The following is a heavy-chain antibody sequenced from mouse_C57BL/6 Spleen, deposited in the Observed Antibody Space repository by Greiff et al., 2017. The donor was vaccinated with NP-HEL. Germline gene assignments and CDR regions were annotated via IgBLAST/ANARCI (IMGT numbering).Heavy chain of an antibody. D-gene: IGHD3-2*02. Sequence: QVQLKQSGAELMKPGASVKLSCKATGYTFTGYWIEWVKQRPGHGLEWIGEILPGSGSTNYNEKFKGKATFTADTSSTTAYMPLSSLTTEDSAIYYCARSGAQATWFAYWGQGTLVTVSA. J-gene: IGHJ3*01. CDR1: GYTFTGYW. V-gene: IGHV1-9*01. CDR3: ARSGAQATWFAY. CDR2: ILPGSGST.